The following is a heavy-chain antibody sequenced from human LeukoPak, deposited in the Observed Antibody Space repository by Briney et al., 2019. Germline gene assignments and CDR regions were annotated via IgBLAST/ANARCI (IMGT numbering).Heavy chain of an antibody. V-gene: IGHV1-2*06. D-gene: IGHD3-10*01. CDR1: GYTFTGYY. CDR2: INPSSGGT. CDR3: ARGPSGSDY. J-gene: IGHJ4*02. Sequence: ASVKVSCKVSGYTFTGYYLPWVRQAPGQGLEWMGRINPSSGGTNYAQKFQGRVTMTRDTSINTAYLDLSSLRSDDTAVYYCARGPSGSDYWGQGTLVIVSS.